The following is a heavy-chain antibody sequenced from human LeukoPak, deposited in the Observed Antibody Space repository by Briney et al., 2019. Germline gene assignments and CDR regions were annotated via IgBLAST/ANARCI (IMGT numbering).Heavy chain of an antibody. CDR3: ARYCSSTSCQADY. CDR1: GYKFTAYY. Sequence: ASVKVSCKASGYKFTAYYMHWVRQAPGQGLEWMGWINPNGGGANYAQKFQGRVSMTRDKSINTAYMELSRLTSDDTAMYYCARYCSSTSCQADYWGQGTLVTVSS. D-gene: IGHD2-2*01. J-gene: IGHJ4*02. CDR2: INPNGGGA. V-gene: IGHV1-2*02.